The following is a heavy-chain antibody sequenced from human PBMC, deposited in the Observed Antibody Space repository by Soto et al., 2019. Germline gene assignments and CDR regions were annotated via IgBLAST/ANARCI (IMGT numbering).Heavy chain of an antibody. Sequence: SQTLSLICTVFGASISSSYWSWIRRPPGKGLEWIGYIYHSGSTKYNPSLKSRVTISVDTSKNQFSVKLSSVTAADTAVYYCSRVGGLDYIDSWGQGTRVTVSS. D-gene: IGHD1-1*01. CDR3: SRVGGLDYIDS. CDR1: GASISSSY. V-gene: IGHV4-59*01. CDR2: IYHSGST. J-gene: IGHJ4*02.